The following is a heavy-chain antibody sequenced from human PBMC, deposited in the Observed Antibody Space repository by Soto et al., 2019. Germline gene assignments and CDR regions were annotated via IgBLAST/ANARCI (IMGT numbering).Heavy chain of an antibody. Sequence: PSETLSLTCTVSGGSISSYYWSWIRQPAGKGLEWIGRIYTSGSTNYNPSLKSRVTMSVDTSKNQFSLKLSSVTAADTAVYYCARAYTKTVLRYFDWPHNCFGPWPLKTL. CDR3: ARAYTKTVLRYFDWPHNCFGP. J-gene: IGHJ5*02. D-gene: IGHD3-9*01. V-gene: IGHV4-4*07. CDR1: GGSISSYY. CDR2: IYTSGST.